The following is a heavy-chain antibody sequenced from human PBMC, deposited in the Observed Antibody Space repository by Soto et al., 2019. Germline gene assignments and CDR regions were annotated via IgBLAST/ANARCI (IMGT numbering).Heavy chain of an antibody. V-gene: IGHV3-33*01. CDR1: GFNFNYFG. D-gene: IGHD4-17*01. CDR2: FWDDGSNK. Sequence: GALRLSCATAGFNFNYFGKPWVRQAPGKGPGWVVVFWDDGSNKYYADSVKGRFTISRDNSKNTVYLQMNSLRAEDTAVYYCARGDYGDYYYYMDVWGKGTTVTVSS. J-gene: IGHJ6*03. CDR3: ARGDYGDYYYYMDV.